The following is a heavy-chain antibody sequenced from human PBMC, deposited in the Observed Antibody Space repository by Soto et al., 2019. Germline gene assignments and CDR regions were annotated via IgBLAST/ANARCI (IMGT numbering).Heavy chain of an antibody. CDR1: GFTFSSYA. V-gene: IGHV3-23*01. Sequence: PGGSLRLSCAASGFTFSSYAMSWVRQAPGKGLEWVSAISGSGGSTYYADSVKGRFTISRDNSKNTLYLQMNSLRAEDTAVYYCAKFSDYVWGSYRSGYFDYWGERTLVTVPS. D-gene: IGHD3-16*02. J-gene: IGHJ4*02. CDR2: ISGSGGST. CDR3: AKFSDYVWGSYRSGYFDY.